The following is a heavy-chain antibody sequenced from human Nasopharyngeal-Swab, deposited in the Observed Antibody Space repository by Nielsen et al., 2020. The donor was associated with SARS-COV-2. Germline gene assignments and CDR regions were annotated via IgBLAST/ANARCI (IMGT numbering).Heavy chain of an antibody. V-gene: IGHV3-30*02. D-gene: IGHD3-22*01. J-gene: IGHJ4*02. CDR2: IRYDGSNK. CDR3: AKAEGDVTTDYDSSGYSPFDY. CDR1: GFTFSSYG. Sequence: GESLKISCAASGFTFSSYGMHWVRQAPGKGLEWVAFIRYDGSNKYYADSVKGRFTISRDNSKNTLYLQMNSLRAEDTAVYYCAKAEGDVTTDYDSSGYSPFDYWGQGTLVTVSS.